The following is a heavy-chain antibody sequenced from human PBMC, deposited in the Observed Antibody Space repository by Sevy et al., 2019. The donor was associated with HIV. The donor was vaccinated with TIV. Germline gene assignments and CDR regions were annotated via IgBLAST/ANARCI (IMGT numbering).Heavy chain of an antibody. J-gene: IGHJ4*02. V-gene: IGHV3-66*01. CDR3: AREGYYYDSSGYPYYFHY. D-gene: IGHD3-22*01. CDR2: IYSGGST. Sequence: GGSLRLSCAASGFTVSSNYMSWVRQAPGKGLEWVSVIYSGGSTYYADSVKGRFTISRDNSKNTLYLQMNSLRAEDTAVYYCAREGYYYDSSGYPYYFHYWGQGTLVTVSS. CDR1: GFTVSSNY.